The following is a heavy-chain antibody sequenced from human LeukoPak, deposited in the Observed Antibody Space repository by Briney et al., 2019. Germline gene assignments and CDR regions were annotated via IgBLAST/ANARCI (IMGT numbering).Heavy chain of an antibody. CDR2: LYTGGDT. CDR3: ARGPGSRGIFDY. V-gene: IGHV3-53*01. J-gene: IGHJ4*02. Sequence: GGSLRLSCAVSGFTVSAHYMSWVRQAPGKGLECVSFLYTGGDTYYADSVKGRFTISRDNSKNTLYLQMNSLRAEDTAVYYCARGPGSRGIFDYWGQGTLVTVSS. D-gene: IGHD3-10*01. CDR1: GFTVSAHY.